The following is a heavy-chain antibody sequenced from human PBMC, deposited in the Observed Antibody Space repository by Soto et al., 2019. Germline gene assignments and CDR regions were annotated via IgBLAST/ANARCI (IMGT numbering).Heavy chain of an antibody. CDR2: IWYDGSNK. D-gene: IGHD5-18*01. J-gene: IGHJ5*02. Sequence: GGSLRLSCAASGFTFSSYGMHWVRQAPGKGLEWVAVIWYDGSNKYYADSVKGRFTISRDNAKNSLYLQMNSLRAEDTAVYYCARGIVDTAMANNWFDPWGQGTLVTVS. CDR1: GFTFSSYG. V-gene: IGHV3-33*01. CDR3: ARGIVDTAMANNWFDP.